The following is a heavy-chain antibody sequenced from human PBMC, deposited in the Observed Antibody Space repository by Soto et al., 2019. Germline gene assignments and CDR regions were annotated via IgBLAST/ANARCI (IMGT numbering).Heavy chain of an antibody. D-gene: IGHD2-2*01. V-gene: IGHV3-11*06. CDR3: VRDSARIVVVPRVDGDNWLDP. Sequence: GGSLRLSCAASGFTFSDYFMSWIRQAPGKGLEWVSFISGSSDNIKYADSVKGRFTISRDNAKDSLYLQMNSLRAEDTAVYYCVRDSARIVVVPRVDGDNWLDPWGQGTLVTVSS. J-gene: IGHJ5*02. CDR1: GFTFSDYF. CDR2: ISGSSDNI.